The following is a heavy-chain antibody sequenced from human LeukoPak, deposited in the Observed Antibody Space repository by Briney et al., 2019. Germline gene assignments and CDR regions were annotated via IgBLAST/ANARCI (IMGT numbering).Heavy chain of an antibody. CDR2: ITSGSGST. V-gene: IGHV3-11*05. Sequence: KPGGSLRLSCDASGFSISDYYMSWIRQSPGKGLEWISYITSGSGSTKYADSVKGRFTISRDKAKNSVASQLNSLRAEDTAVYYCTKERRGSYYAFESWGQGTLVTVSS. CDR1: GFSISDYY. J-gene: IGHJ4*02. CDR3: TKERRGSYYAFES. D-gene: IGHD3-22*01.